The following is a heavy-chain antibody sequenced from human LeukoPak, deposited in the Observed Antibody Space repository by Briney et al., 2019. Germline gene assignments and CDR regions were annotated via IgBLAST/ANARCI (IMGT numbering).Heavy chain of an antibody. V-gene: IGHV3-7*03. CDR1: GFIFNNYW. J-gene: IGHJ6*03. CDR3: TRHHVGSSSWYNYYYYMDV. Sequence: GGSLRLSCAASGFIFNNYWMTWVRQAPGKWLEWVANIKQDGSVKYYVDSVKGRFTISRDNAKNSLYLQMNSLKTEDTAVYYCTRHHVGSSSWYNYYYYMDVWGKGTTVTVSS. D-gene: IGHD6-13*01. CDR2: IKQDGSVK.